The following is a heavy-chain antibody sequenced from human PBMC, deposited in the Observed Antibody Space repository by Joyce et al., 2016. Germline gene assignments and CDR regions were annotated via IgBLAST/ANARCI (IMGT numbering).Heavy chain of an antibody. Sequence: QVQLVQSGAEVKKPGASVKVSCKASGYTFTNYYMHWVRQAPGQGLEWMGIINPSGGSTNSAQKCQGRVTMTRDTSTSTVYMELSSLRSEDTAVYYCARDTAMATGYYYYGMDVWGQGTTVTVSS. J-gene: IGHJ6*02. D-gene: IGHD5-18*01. V-gene: IGHV1-46*01. CDR1: GYTFTNYY. CDR3: ARDTAMATGYYYYGMDV. CDR2: INPSGGST.